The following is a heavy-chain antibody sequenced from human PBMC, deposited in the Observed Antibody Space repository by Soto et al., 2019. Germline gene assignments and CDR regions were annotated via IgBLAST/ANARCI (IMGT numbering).Heavy chain of an antibody. J-gene: IGHJ4*02. Sequence: QVQLVESGGGVVQPGRSLRLSCVASGFTFSSYGMHWVRQAPGKGLEWVAIISYDGSNTYYADSVKGRFTISRDNSKNPLYLQMNSLRGEDTSVYYCAKEGGLSGSYYISSSYYFDYWGQGTLVTVSS. V-gene: IGHV3-30*18. D-gene: IGHD1-26*01. CDR2: ISYDGSNT. CDR1: GFTFSSYG. CDR3: AKEGGLSGSYYISSSYYFDY.